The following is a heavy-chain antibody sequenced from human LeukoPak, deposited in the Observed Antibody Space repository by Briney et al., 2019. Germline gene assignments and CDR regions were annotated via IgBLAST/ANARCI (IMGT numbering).Heavy chain of an antibody. CDR2: IYHSGST. D-gene: IGHD3-10*01. CDR1: GYSISSGYY. CDR3: ARDSYGSGPPYFDY. V-gene: IGHV4-38-2*02. Sequence: SETLSLTCAVSGYSISSGYYWGWIRQPPGKGLEWIGNIYHSGSTYSNPSLKSRVTISVDTSKNQFSLKLTSVTAADTAVYYCARDSYGSGPPYFDYWGQGTLVTVSS. J-gene: IGHJ4*02.